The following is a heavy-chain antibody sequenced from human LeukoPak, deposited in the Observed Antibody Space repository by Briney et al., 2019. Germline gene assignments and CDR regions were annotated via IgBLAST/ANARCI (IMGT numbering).Heavy chain of an antibody. CDR2: LSSDGTNT. V-gene: IGHV3-74*01. CDR3: VKSLSGAFDL. D-gene: IGHD1-26*01. CDR1: GFTLTGYW. J-gene: IGHJ3*01. Sequence: GGSLRLSCAAPGFTLTGYWMHWVRQTPGKGLVWVSRLSSDGTNTNYADPVKGRFTISRDNAKNTLYLQMSSLRVEDTAIYYCVKSLSGAFDLWGQETMVTVSS.